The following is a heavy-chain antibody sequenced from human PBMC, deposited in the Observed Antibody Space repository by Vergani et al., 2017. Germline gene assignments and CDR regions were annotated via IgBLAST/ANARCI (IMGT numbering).Heavy chain of an antibody. CDR3: ARDKGEQWLVPGY. V-gene: IGHV4-30-4*08. Sequence: QVQLQESGPGLVKPSQTLSLTCTVSGGSISSGDYYWSWIRHPPGKGLEWIGYIYYSGSTYYNPSLKRRVTISVDTSKNQFSRKLSSVTAADTAVYYCARDKGEQWLVPGYWGQGTLVTVSS. CDR1: GGSISSGDYY. J-gene: IGHJ4*02. D-gene: IGHD6-19*01. CDR2: IYYSGST.